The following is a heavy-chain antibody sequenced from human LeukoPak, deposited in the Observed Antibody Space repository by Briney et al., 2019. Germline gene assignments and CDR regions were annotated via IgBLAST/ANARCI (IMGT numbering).Heavy chain of an antibody. Sequence: ASVEVSCKASGYTFTGYYMHWVRQAPGQGLEWMGWINPNSGGTNYAQKFQGRVTMTRDTSISTAYMELSRLRSDDTAVYYCARDVQRWLHNPMYWGQGTLVTVSS. CDR2: INPNSGGT. V-gene: IGHV1-2*02. J-gene: IGHJ4*02. D-gene: IGHD5-24*01. CDR1: GYTFTGYY. CDR3: ARDVQRWLHNPMY.